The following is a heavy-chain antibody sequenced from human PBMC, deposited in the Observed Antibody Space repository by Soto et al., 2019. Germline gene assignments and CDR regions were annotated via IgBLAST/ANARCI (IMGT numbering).Heavy chain of an antibody. CDR2: ISYDGSNK. Sequence: GVSLRLSCAASGFTFSSYAMHWVRQAPGKGLEWVAVISYDGSNKYYADSVKGRFTISRDNSKNTLYLQMNSLRPEDTAVYYCASNWVGDSSGWRFDYWRQGTLDTLSS. V-gene: IGHV3-30-3*01. D-gene: IGHD3-22*01. J-gene: IGHJ4*02. CDR1: GFTFSSYA. CDR3: ASNWVGDSSGWRFDY.